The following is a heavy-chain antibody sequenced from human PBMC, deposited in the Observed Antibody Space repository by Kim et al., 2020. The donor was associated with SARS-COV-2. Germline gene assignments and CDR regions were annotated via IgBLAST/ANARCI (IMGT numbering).Heavy chain of an antibody. Sequence: YADSVNGRFTITRDDSKDTLHMQMNSLTAEDTALYFCAKDASGGYPHYFDSWGQGTLVTVSS. V-gene: IGHV3-23*01. CDR3: AKDASGGYPHYFDS. D-gene: IGHD3-22*01. J-gene: IGHJ4*02.